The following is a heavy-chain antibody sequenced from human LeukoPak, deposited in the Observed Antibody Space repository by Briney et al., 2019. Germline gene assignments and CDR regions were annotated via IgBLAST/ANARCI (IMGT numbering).Heavy chain of an antibody. CDR2: ISAYNGNT. J-gene: IGHJ4*02. V-gene: IGHV1-18*01. Sequence: ASVKLSFKATGYTFTSNSISWVRQAPGQGLEWMGWISAYNGNTNYAQKLQGRVTMTTDTSTSTAYMELRSVRSDDTAVYYCASRPSYGSRWYGSSVEYWGQGTLVTVSS. CDR3: ASRPSYGSRWYGSSVEY. D-gene: IGHD6-13*01. CDR1: GYTFTSNS.